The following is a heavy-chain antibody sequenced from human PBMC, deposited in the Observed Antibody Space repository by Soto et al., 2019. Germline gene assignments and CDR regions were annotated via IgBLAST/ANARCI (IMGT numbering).Heavy chain of an antibody. J-gene: IGHJ4*02. D-gene: IGHD3-22*01. CDR1: GYSFTSHY. Sequence: ASVKVYCKAIGYSFTSHYMHWVRQAPGQGLEWMGTIYPGGVNIGYAQKFKGRVTMTKDTSTSTVYMELNSLTSEDTAVYYCAKDPCYDDNRGYYAYSAQGTLVTGSS. V-gene: IGHV1-46*01. CDR3: AKDPCYDDNRGYYAY. CDR2: IYPGGVNI.